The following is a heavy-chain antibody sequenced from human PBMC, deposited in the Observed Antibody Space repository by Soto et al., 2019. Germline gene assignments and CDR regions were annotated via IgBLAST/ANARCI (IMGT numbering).Heavy chain of an antibody. V-gene: IGHV3-7*03. CDR3: ARDFGGCSSTSCYSGAFDI. Sequence: PGGSLRLSCAASGFTFSSYWMSWVRQAPGKGLEWVANIKQDGSGKYYVDSVKGRFTISRDNAENSLYLQMNSLRAEDTAVYYCARDFGGCSSTSCYSGAFDIWGQGTMVTVSS. D-gene: IGHD2-2*01. CDR1: GFTFSSYW. J-gene: IGHJ3*02. CDR2: IKQDGSGK.